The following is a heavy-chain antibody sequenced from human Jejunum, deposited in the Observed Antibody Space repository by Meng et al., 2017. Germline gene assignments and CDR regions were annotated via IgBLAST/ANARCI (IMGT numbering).Heavy chain of an antibody. Sequence: QVQRQASGPGLVKPSGTLSLTCAVSGGSITSTKWWSWVRQTPGKGLEWIGEVFHSGTPNYNPSLMSRLTMSVDKSKNQFSLNLTSVTAADTAVYYCASRPVGIRTYYFDCWGQGTLVTVFS. J-gene: IGHJ4*02. CDR3: ASRPVGIRTYYFDC. V-gene: IGHV4-4*02. D-gene: IGHD2-21*01. CDR1: GGSITSTKW. CDR2: VFHSGTP.